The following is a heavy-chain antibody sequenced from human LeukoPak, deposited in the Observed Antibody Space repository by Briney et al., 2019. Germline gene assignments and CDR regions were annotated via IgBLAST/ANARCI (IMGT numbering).Heavy chain of an antibody. V-gene: IGHV3-48*01. J-gene: IGHJ4*02. CDR2: ISSSSSTI. CDR1: GFTFSSYS. D-gene: IGHD6-19*01. Sequence: GGSLRLPCAASGFTFSSYSMNWVRQAPGKGLEWVSYISSSSSTIYYADSVKGRFTISRDNAKNSLYLQMNSLRAEDTAVYYCAREEAVAGPDYWGQGTLVTVSS. CDR3: AREEAVAGPDY.